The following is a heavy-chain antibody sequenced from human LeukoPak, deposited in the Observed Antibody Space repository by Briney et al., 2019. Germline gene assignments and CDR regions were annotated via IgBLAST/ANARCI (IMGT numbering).Heavy chain of an antibody. V-gene: IGHV1-46*01. CDR2: INPSGGST. J-gene: IGHJ6*03. CDR3: ARASNVYDFWSGYWHYYYYMDV. Sequence: ASVKVSCKASGYTFTSYYMHWVRQAPGQGLEWMGIINPSGGSTSYAQKFQGRVTMTRDMSTSTVYMELSSLRSEDTAVYYCARASNVYDFWSGYWHYYYYMDVWGKGTTVTVSS. D-gene: IGHD3-3*01. CDR1: GYTFTSYY.